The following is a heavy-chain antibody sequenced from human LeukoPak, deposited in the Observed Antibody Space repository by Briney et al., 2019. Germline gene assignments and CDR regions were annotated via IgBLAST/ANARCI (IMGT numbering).Heavy chain of an antibody. CDR1: GFTFSDYY. Sequence: PGGSLRLSCAASGFTFSDYYMSWLRQAPGKGLEWVSYISSSGSTIYYADSVKGRFTISRDNAKNSLYLQMNSLRAEDTAVYYCARSTDYSGSYWAFDSWGQGTLVTVSS. D-gene: IGHD1-26*01. J-gene: IGHJ4*02. CDR2: ISSSGSTI. CDR3: ARSTDYSGSYWAFDS. V-gene: IGHV3-11*04.